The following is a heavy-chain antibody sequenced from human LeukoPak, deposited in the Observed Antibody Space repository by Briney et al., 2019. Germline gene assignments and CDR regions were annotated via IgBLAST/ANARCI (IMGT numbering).Heavy chain of an antibody. D-gene: IGHD3-3*02. CDR1: GGSMSSSSYY. CDR3: ARHIQVAFRVSRLGWFDS. V-gene: IGHV4-39*01. CDR2: IYYSGNT. Sequence: TSETLSLTCTVSGGSMSSSSYYWGWIRQPPGKGLEWIGSIYYSGNTYYNPSLKSRVTISVDTSKNQFYMKLSSVTAADTAVYHCARHIQVAFRVSRLGWFDSWGQGTLVTVSS. J-gene: IGHJ5*01.